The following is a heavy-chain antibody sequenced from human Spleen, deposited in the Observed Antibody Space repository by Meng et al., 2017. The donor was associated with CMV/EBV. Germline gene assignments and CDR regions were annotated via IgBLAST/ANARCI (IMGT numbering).Heavy chain of an antibody. D-gene: IGHD3-16*01. V-gene: IGHV3-23*01. CDR2: ISGSGGST. J-gene: IGHJ4*02. CDR3: AKDPWGGDY. CDR1: GFTFSSYA. Sequence: VPLLGCGGGWAQPGGSLRLSCAASGFTFSSYAMSWVRQAPGKGLEWVSAISGSGGSTYYADSVKGRFTISRDNSKNTLYLQMNSLRAEDTAVYYCAKDPWGGDYWGQGTLVTVSS.